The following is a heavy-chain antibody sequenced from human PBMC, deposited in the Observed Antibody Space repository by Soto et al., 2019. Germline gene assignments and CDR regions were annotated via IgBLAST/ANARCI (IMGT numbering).Heavy chain of an antibody. CDR2: IYYSGAT. J-gene: IGHJ6*02. D-gene: IGHD2-2*01. CDR3: ARVLSAAMGYGMDV. V-gene: IGHV4-61*01. Sequence: QVQLQESGPGLVKPSETLSLTCTVSGGSVSSGSYYWSWIRQPPGKGLEWIGYIYYSGATNYNPSLKSRVTISIDTSKNQFSLKLSSVNAADTAVYYCARVLSAAMGYGMDVWGQGTTVTVAS. CDR1: GGSVSSGSYY.